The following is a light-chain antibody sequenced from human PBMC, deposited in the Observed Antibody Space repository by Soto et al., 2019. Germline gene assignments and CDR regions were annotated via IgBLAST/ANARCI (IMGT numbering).Light chain of an antibody. J-gene: IGKJ1*01. V-gene: IGKV3-15*01. CDR1: QSVSSN. CDR3: QQYNNWPPT. Sequence: EIVMTQSPATLSVSPGESATLSCRASQSVSSNLAWYQQKPGQAPRLLIYGASTRATGIPARFSGSGSGTEFTLIISSLQSEDFAVYYCQQYNNWPPTFGQGTKVDIK. CDR2: GAS.